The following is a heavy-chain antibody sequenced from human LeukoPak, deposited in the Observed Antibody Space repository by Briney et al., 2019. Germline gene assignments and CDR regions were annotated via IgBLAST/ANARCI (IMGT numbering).Heavy chain of an antibody. D-gene: IGHD2-15*01. CDR3: ARVVASTSIDS. CDR2: TYYSGST. Sequence: SETLSLTCAVYGGSFSGYYWSWIRQPPGKGLEWIGTTYYSGSTYYNPSLKSRVTISIDPSKNRFSLKLTSVTAADTAIYYCARVVASTSIDSWGQGTLVTVSS. CDR1: GGSFSGYY. V-gene: IGHV4-34*01. J-gene: IGHJ4*02.